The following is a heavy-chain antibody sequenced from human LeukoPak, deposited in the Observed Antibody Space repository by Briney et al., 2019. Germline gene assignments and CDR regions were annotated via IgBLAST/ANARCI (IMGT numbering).Heavy chain of an antibody. D-gene: IGHD2-2*01. CDR2: INHSGST. J-gene: IGHJ6*02. Sequence: PSETLSLTCTVSGGSIGSSSYYWGWIRQPPGKGLEWIGEINHSGSTNYNPSLKSRVTISVDTSKNQFSLKLSSVTAADTAVYYCARDEPAATTYYYYGMDVWGQGTTVTVSS. CDR3: ARDEPAATTYYYYGMDV. V-gene: IGHV4-39*07. CDR1: GGSIGSSSYY.